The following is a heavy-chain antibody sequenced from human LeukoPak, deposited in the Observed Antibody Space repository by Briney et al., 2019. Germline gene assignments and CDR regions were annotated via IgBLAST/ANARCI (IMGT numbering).Heavy chain of an antibody. Sequence: GGSLRLSCAASGFTFSNAWMSWVRQAPGKGLEWVGRIKSKTDGGTTDHAAPVKGRFTISRDNSKNTLYLQMNSLRAEDTAVYYCAKLHSSSWYGGYWGQGTLVNVSS. CDR1: GFTFSNAW. D-gene: IGHD6-13*01. V-gene: IGHV3-15*01. CDR2: IKSKTDGGTT. J-gene: IGHJ4*02. CDR3: AKLHSSSWYGGY.